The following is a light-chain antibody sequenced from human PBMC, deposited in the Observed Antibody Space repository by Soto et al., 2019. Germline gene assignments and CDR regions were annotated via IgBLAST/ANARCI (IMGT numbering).Light chain of an antibody. CDR1: QDIANF. CDR2: AAS. V-gene: IGKV1-27*01. Sequence: ILMTQSPSSLSAFVVDRVTITCRASQDIANFLAWYQQKPGKVPKLLIYAASTLQSGVPSRFSGSGSGTDFTLTISSLQPEDVATYYCQKCKVAPFTFGGGTKVDIK. J-gene: IGKJ4*01. CDR3: QKCKVAPFT.